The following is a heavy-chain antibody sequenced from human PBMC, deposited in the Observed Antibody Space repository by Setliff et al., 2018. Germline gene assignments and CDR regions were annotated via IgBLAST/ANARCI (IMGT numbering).Heavy chain of an antibody. CDR1: GGSISSGGFY. J-gene: IGHJ4*02. CDR3: ARESATIGEFPLYYFDK. D-gene: IGHD3-10*01. CDR2: FHTGGAT. V-gene: IGHV4-61*09. Sequence: SETLSLTCSVSGGSISSGGFYWSWIRQSAGRGLEWIGHFHTGGATDYNLSLKSRVTISLDSSKSQFSLRLSSVTAADAAVYFCARESATIGEFPLYYFDKWGQGFPVTVSS.